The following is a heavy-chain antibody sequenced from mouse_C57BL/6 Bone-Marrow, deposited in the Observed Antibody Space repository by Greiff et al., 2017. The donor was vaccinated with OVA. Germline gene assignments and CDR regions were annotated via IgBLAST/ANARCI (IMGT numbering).Heavy chain of an antibody. CDR1: GYTFTSYW. CDR3: ARRGYGNYRDWDFDV. CDR2: IDPSDSET. J-gene: IGHJ1*03. V-gene: IGHV1-52*01. Sequence: QVQLQQPGAELVRPGSSVKLSCKASGYTFTSYWMHWVKQRPIQGLEWIGNIDPSDSETHYNQKFKDKATLTVDKSSSTAYMQLSSLTSEDSAVYYCARRGYGNYRDWDFDVWGTGTTVTVSS. D-gene: IGHD2-1*01.